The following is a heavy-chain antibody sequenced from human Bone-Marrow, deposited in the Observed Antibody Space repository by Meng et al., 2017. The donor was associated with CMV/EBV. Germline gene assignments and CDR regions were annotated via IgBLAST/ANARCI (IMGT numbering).Heavy chain of an antibody. J-gene: IGHJ6*02. D-gene: IGHD2-2*02. CDR3: ARVGGYCSSTSCYKTGTGPMYV. CDR1: GYTFTGYY. CDR2: INPNSGGT. Sequence: ASVKVSCKASGYTFTGYYMHWVRQAPGQGLEWMGWINPNSGGTNYAQKFQGRVTMTRDTSISTAYMELSRLRSDDTAVYYCARVGGYCSSTSCYKTGTGPMYVWGQGTTVTVSS. V-gene: IGHV1-2*02.